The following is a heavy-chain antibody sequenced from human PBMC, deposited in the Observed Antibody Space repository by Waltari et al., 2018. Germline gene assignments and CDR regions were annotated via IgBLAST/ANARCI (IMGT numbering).Heavy chain of an antibody. Sequence: QLQLQESGPRLVRPSEPLSLICLVPGVSITSNRHYWAWIRQSPGQGLEWIGTVSYSGTTYISPSLKSRVSVSRDTSKNQVSLILGSVTAADMAVYYCATYIGASVGTAAFDVWGQGTMVTVSS. D-gene: IGHD5-12*01. CDR3: ATYIGASVGTAAFDV. J-gene: IGHJ3*01. V-gene: IGHV4-39*01. CDR1: GVSITSNRHY. CDR2: VSYSGTT.